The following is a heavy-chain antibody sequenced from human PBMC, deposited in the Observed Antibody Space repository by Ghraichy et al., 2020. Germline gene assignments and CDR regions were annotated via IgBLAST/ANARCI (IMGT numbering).Heavy chain of an antibody. V-gene: IGHV3-23*01. CDR2: ISGNGGSP. CDR1: GFTFSSYA. D-gene: IGHD2-15*01. CDR3: ANRILDY. Sequence: GGSLRLSCAASGFTFSSYAMNWVRQAPGKGLEWVSTISGNGGSPFYTDSVKGRFTISKDNSKSTLYLQMNSLRVEDTAVYYCANRILDYWGQGTLVTVSS. J-gene: IGHJ4*02.